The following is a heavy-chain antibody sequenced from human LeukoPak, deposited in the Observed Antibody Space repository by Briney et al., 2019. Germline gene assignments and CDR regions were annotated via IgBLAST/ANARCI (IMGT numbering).Heavy chain of an antibody. D-gene: IGHD3-22*01. J-gene: IGHJ4*02. CDR2: ISGSGGST. Sequence: GGSLRLSCAASGFTFSSYAMSWVRQAPGKGLEWVSAISGSGGSTYYADSVKGRFTISRDNSKNTLYLQMNSLRAEDTAVYYWAKSSDYYDSSRFDYWGQGTLVTVSS. V-gene: IGHV3-23*01. CDR3: AKSSDYYDSSRFDY. CDR1: GFTFSSYA.